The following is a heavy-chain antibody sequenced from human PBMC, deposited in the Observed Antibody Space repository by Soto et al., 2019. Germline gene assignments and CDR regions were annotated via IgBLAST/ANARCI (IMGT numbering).Heavy chain of an antibody. J-gene: IGHJ4*02. CDR3: ARDPPPPDY. CDR2: ISAYNGNT. V-gene: IGHV1-18*01. CDR1: GTTFPTYG. Sequence: QVQLVQSGAEVKKPGPSGRVSCKAFGTTFPTYGIGWMRQAPGQGLEWMGWISAYNGNTNYAQKLQGRVTMTTDTSTSTAYMELRSLRSDDTAVYYCARDPPPPDYWGQGTLVTVSS.